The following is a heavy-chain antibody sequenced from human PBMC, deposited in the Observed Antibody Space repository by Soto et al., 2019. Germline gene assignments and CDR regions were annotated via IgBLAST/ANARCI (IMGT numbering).Heavy chain of an antibody. J-gene: IGHJ4*02. CDR1: GFTFSSYS. V-gene: IGHV3-21*01. D-gene: IGHD6-13*01. Sequence: LRLSCAASGFTFSSYSMNWVRQAPGKGLEWVSSISSSSSYIYYADSVKGRFTISRDNAKNSLYLQMNSLRAEDTAVYYCARDRAAAGPFPFDYWGQGTLVTVSS. CDR3: ARDRAAAGPFPFDY. CDR2: ISSSSSYI.